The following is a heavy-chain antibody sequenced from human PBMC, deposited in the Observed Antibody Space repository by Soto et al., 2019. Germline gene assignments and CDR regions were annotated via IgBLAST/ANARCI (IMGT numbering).Heavy chain of an antibody. CDR1: GYTFTSYG. CDR3: ARDFTVYTWNDGIYGMDV. J-gene: IGHJ6*02. CDR2: ISAYNGNT. Sequence: QVQLVQSGAEVKKPGASVKVSCKASGYTFTSYGISWVRQAPGQGLEWMGWISAYNGNTNYAQKLQGRVTMTTDTSTSTAYMELRSLRSDDTAVYYCARDFTVYTWNDGIYGMDVWGQGTTVTVSS. V-gene: IGHV1-18*01. D-gene: IGHD1-20*01.